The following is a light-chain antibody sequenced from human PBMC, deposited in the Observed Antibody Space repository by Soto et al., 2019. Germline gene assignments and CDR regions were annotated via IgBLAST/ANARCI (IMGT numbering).Light chain of an antibody. CDR3: QQLNRLST. V-gene: IGKV1-9*01. Sequence: DIQLTQSPSFLSASVGDRVTITCRASQDISSYLAWYQQKPGKAPKLLIYAASTLQSGVPSRFSGSGSGTDFTLTISSLQPEDFATYYCQQLNRLSTFGQGTRLEIK. CDR2: AAS. CDR1: QDISSY. J-gene: IGKJ5*01.